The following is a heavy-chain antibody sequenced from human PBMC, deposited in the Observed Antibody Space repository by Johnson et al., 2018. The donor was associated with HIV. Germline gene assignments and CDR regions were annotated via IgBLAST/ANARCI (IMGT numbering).Heavy chain of an antibody. CDR3: ARGFDAFDI. Sequence: QVQLVESGGGVVQPGRSLRLSCAASGFTFSSYGMHWVRQAPGKGLEWVAVIWYDGSNKYYVDSVKGRFTISRDNAKNSLYLQMNSLRAEDTAVYYCARGFDAFDIWGQGTMVTVSS. V-gene: IGHV3-33*01. J-gene: IGHJ3*02. CDR1: GFTFSSYG. CDR2: IWYDGSNK.